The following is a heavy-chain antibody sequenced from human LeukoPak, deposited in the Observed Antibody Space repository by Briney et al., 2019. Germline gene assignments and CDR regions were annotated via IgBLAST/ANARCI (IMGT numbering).Heavy chain of an antibody. CDR1: GFSFRSYG. Sequence: TGGSLRLSCAASGFSFRSYGMHWVRQAPGKGLVWVSRIKSDGTSTTYADSVKGRFTISRDNAKNTLYLQMNSLRDEDTAVYYCARENWGYYMDDWGKGTTVTVSS. CDR2: IKSDGTST. J-gene: IGHJ6*03. D-gene: IGHD7-27*01. CDR3: ARENWGYYMDD. V-gene: IGHV3-74*01.